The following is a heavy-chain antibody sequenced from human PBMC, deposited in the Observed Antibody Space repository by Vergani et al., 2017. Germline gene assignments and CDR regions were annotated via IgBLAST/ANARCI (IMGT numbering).Heavy chain of an antibody. V-gene: IGHV3-73*02. CDR3: TTDNQQSSLGHCSVTNCYGGVFDI. Sequence: EVQLVESGGGLVQPGESLKLSCATSGFTFTDSAIHWVRQTSGKGLEWIGRIRDKDYNYATVYAVSVKGRFIISRDDLKKTAYLQMNSLKTEDTAVYYCTTDNQQSSLGHCSVTNCYGGVFDIWGQGTVVTVSS. D-gene: IGHD2-15*01. CDR2: IRDKDYNYAT. J-gene: IGHJ3*02. CDR1: GFTFTDSA.